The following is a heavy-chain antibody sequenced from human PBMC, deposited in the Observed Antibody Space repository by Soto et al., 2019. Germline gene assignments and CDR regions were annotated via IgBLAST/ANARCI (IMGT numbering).Heavy chain of an antibody. CDR3: AREKFTVRGIIYYYGMDV. D-gene: IGHD3-10*01. V-gene: IGHV3-7*03. CDR2: IKQDGSEK. CDR1: GFTFSNYW. J-gene: IGHJ6*02. Sequence: EVQLVESGGGLVQPGGSLRVSCAASGFTFSNYWMSWVRQAPGKGLEWLANIKQDGSEKYYVDSVKGRFTISRDNAKNSLYLQMNSLRADDTAVYYCAREKFTVRGIIYYYGMDVWGPGTAVTVSS.